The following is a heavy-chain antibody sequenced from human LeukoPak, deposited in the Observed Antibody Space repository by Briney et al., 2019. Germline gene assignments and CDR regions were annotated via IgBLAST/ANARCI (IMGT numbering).Heavy chain of an antibody. Sequence: SETLSLTCTVSGGSISSYYWSWIRQPPGKGLEWIGYIYYSGSTNYNPSLKSRVTMSVDTSKNQFSLKLSSVTAADTAVYYCARHTIGYYYGMDVWGQGTTVTVSS. CDR1: GGSISSYY. J-gene: IGHJ6*02. D-gene: IGHD3-10*01. V-gene: IGHV4-59*08. CDR3: ARHTIGYYYGMDV. CDR2: IYYSGST.